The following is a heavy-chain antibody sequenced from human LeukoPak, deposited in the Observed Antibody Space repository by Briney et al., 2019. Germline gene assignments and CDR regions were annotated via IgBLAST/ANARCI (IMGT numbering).Heavy chain of an antibody. Sequence: ANTNYALKLQGRVTLTTDTSTNTAYMELKSLRSDDTAVYYCAREINGDIVAVVAATGPLHWFDPWGQGTLVTVSS. CDR2: ANT. CDR3: AREINGDIVAVVAATGPLHWFDP. D-gene: IGHD2-15*01. J-gene: IGHJ5*02. V-gene: IGHV1-18*01.